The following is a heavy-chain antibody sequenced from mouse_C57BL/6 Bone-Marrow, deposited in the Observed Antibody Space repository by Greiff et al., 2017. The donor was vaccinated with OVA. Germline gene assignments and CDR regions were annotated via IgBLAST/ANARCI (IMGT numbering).Heavy chain of an antibody. Sequence: QVQLQQSGAELVRPGSSVKLSCKASGYTFTSYWMHWVKQRPIQGLEWIGNIDPSDSETHYNQKFKDKATLTVDKSSSTAYMQLSSLTSEDSAVYYCAREGGNYYGSSYYYAMDYWGQGTSVTVSS. CDR3: AREGGNYYGSSYYYAMDY. V-gene: IGHV1-52*01. CDR1: GYTFTSYW. J-gene: IGHJ4*01. D-gene: IGHD1-1*01. CDR2: IDPSDSET.